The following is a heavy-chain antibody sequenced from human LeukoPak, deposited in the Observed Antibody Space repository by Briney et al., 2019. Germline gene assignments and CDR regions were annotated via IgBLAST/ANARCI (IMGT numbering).Heavy chain of an antibody. D-gene: IGHD6-19*01. CDR2: ISYDGSNK. V-gene: IGHV3-30*03. J-gene: IGHJ4*02. CDR3: ARDSGGSLFDL. Sequence: GGSLRLSCAASGFRFSGYVMHWVRQAPGKGLEWVALISYDGSNKYYGGSVKGRFTISRDNSKNTLSLEMSSLRGDDTALYYCARDSGGSLFDLWGQGTLVIVSS. CDR1: GFRFSGYV.